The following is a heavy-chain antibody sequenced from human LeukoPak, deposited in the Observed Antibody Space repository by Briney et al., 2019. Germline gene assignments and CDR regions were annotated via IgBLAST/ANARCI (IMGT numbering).Heavy chain of an antibody. CDR1: GFTFSSYS. CDR3: ARADYMEYYSDY. CDR2: IKQDGSEK. D-gene: IGHD4-11*01. J-gene: IGHJ4*02. V-gene: IGHV3-7*01. Sequence: GGSLRLSCAASGFTFSSYSMNWVRQAPGKGLEWVANIKQDGSEKYYVDSVKGRFTISRDNAKNSLYLQMNSLRAEDTAVYYCARADYMEYYSDYWGQGTLVTVSS.